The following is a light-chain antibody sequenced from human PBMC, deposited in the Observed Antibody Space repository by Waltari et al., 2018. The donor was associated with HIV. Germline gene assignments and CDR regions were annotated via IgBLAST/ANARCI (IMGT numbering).Light chain of an antibody. CDR2: HDT. CDR3: QVWDTNTDQYVI. J-gene: IGLJ2*01. CDR1: NIGSKS. V-gene: IGLV3-21*01. Sequence: SYVLTQPPSVSVAPGKTARITCGGENIGSKSVNWYQKQPGQAPVMVIYHDTDRPSGIPDRFSCSNSEDTATLTIRRVEAGDEADYFCQVWDTNTDQYVIFGGGTNLAV.